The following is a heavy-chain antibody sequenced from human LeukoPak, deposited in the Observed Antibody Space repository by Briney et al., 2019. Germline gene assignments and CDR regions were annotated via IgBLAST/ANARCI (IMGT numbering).Heavy chain of an antibody. J-gene: IGHJ6*02. CDR2: ISGDGVST. D-gene: IGHD3-10*01. V-gene: IGHV3-43*02. CDR3: AKDGAPAFMVRGAADWGYYYGMDV. CDR1: GFTFDDYA. Sequence: GGSLRLSCAASGFTFDDYAMHWVRQAPGKGLEWVSLISGDGVSTYYADSVKGRFTISRDNSKNSLYLQMNSLRTEDTALYYCAKDGAPAFMVRGAADWGYYYGMDVWGQGTTVTVSS.